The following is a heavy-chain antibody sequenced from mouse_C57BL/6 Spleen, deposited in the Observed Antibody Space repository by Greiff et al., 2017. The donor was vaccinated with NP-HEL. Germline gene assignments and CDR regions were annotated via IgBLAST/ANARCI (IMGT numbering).Heavy chain of an antibody. J-gene: IGHJ2*01. V-gene: IGHV1-5*01. Sequence: VQLQQSGTVLARPGASVKMSCKTSGYTFTSYWMHWVKQRPGQGLEWIGAIYPGNSDTSYNQKFKGKAKLTAVTSASTAYMELSSLTNEDSAVYYCTRNGITTVVAGGNYFDYWGQGTTLTVSS. CDR2: IYPGNSDT. CDR1: GYTFTSYW. D-gene: IGHD1-1*01. CDR3: TRNGITTVVAGGNYFDY.